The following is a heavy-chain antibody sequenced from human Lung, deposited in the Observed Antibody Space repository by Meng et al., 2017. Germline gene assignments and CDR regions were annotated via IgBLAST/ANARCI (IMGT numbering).Heavy chain of an antibody. CDR1: GYTFTTYA. D-gene: IGHD3-22*01. CDR3: ARGDLGMSGYYYTVH. J-gene: IGHJ4*02. V-gene: IGHV7-4-1*02. CDR2: INTDTRNP. Sequence: QVQLVQSGSELKKPGASVKISCKASGYTFTTYAMNWVRQAPGQGLEWMGWINTDTRNPTYAQGFTGRFVFSLDTSVSTAYLQISSLMAEDTAIYYCARGDLGMSGYYYTVHWGQGTLATVSS.